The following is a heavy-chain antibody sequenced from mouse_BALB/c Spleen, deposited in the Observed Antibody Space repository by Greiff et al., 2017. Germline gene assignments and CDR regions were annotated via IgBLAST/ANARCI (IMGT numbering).Heavy chain of an antibody. CDR2: ISSGGST. J-gene: IGHJ3*01. CDR3: ARPDSSWFAY. CDR1: GFTFSDYY. Sequence: EVQLVESGGGLVKPGGSLKLSCAASGFTFSDYYMYWVRQTPEKRLEWVASISSGGSTYYPDSVKGRFTISRDNARNILYLQMSSLRSEDTAMYYCARPDSSWFAYWGQGTLVTVSA. V-gene: IGHV5-6-5*01.